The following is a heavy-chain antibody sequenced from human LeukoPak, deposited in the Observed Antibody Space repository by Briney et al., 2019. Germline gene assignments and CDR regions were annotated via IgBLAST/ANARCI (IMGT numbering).Heavy chain of an antibody. Sequence: GGPLRLSCAASGFTFSSYSMNWVRQAPGKGLEWVSSISSSSSYIYYADSVKGRFTISRDNAKNSLYLQMNSLRAEDTAVYYCARDGGHDYSVNWFDPWGQGTLVTVSS. CDR1: GFTFSSYS. V-gene: IGHV3-21*01. CDR3: ARDGGHDYSVNWFDP. CDR2: ISSSSSYI. J-gene: IGHJ5*02. D-gene: IGHD4-11*01.